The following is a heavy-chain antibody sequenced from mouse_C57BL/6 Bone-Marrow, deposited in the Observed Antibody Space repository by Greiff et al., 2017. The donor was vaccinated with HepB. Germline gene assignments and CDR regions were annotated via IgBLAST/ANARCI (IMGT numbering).Heavy chain of an antibody. Sequence: QVTLKVSGPGILQPSQTLSLSCSFSGFSLSTFGMGVGWIRQPSGKGLVWLAHSWWDDDKFYNPALKSRLTISKDTSKNQVFLKIANGDTADTATYCCARSPGVIYYDCPGYFDYWGQGTTLTVSS. V-gene: IGHV8-8*01. D-gene: IGHD2-4*01. CDR1: GFSLSTFGMG. CDR2: SWWDDDK. CDR3: ARSPGVIYYDCPGYFDY. J-gene: IGHJ2*01.